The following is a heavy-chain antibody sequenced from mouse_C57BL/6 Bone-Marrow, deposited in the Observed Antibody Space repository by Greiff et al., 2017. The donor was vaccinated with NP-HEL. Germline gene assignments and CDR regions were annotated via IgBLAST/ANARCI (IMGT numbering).Heavy chain of an antibody. V-gene: IGHV1-15*01. CDR2: IDPETGGT. J-gene: IGHJ4*01. D-gene: IGHD1-1*01. Sequence: VQLQQSGAELVRPGASVTLSCKASGYTFTDYEMHWVKQTPVHGLEWIGAIDPETGGTAYNQKFKGKAILTADKSSSTAYMELRSLTSEDSAVYYCTNVITTGRAYYAMDYWGQGTSVTVSS. CDR3: TNVITTGRAYYAMDY. CDR1: GYTFTDYE.